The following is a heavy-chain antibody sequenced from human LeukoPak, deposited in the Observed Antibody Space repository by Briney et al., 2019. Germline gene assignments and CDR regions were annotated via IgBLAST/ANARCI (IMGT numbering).Heavy chain of an antibody. V-gene: IGHV3-23*01. D-gene: IGHD2-21*02. CDR3: AKDLSVVTASNWFDP. J-gene: IGHJ5*02. CDR2: ISGSGGST. CDR1: GFTFSSYA. Sequence: PGGSLRLSCAASGFTFSSYAMSWVRQAPGKGLEWVSAISGSGGSTYYADSVKGRFTISRDNSKNTLYLQMNSLRAEDTAVYYCAKDLSVVTASNWFDPWGQGTLVTVSS.